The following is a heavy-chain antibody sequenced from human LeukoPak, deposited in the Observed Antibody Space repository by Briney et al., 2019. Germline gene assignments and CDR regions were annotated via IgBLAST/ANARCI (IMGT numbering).Heavy chain of an antibody. Sequence: PSETLSLTCTVSGGSISSYYWSGIRQPPGKGLEWIGYIYYSGSTNYNPSLKSRVTISVDTSKNQFSLKLSSVTAADTAVYYCARDLAAAWFDPWGQGTLVTVSS. D-gene: IGHD6-13*01. CDR1: GGSISSYY. CDR2: IYYSGST. V-gene: IGHV4-59*01. J-gene: IGHJ5*02. CDR3: ARDLAAAWFDP.